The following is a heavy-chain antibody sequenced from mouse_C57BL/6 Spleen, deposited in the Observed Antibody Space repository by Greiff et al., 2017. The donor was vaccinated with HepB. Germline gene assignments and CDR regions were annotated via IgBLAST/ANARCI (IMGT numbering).Heavy chain of an antibody. D-gene: IGHD3-3*01. CDR1: GYTFTSYW. CDR3: ARQGPYYAMDY. V-gene: IGHV1-61*01. Sequence: VKLQQPGAELVRPGSSVKLSCKASGYTFTSYWMDWVKQRPGQGLEWIGNIYPSDSETHYNQKFKDKATLTVDKSSSTAYMQLSSLTSEDSAVYYCARQGPYYAMDYWGQGTSVTVSS. J-gene: IGHJ4*01. CDR2: IYPSDSET.